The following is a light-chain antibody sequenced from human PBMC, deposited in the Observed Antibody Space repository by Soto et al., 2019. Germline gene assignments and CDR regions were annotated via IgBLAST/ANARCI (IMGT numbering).Light chain of an antibody. Sequence: QSALTQPRSVSGSPGQSVTISCTGTSSDVGGYNFVSWCQQHPGKAPKLMIYDVSKRPSGVPDRFSGSKSGNTASLTSSRLQAEDEADYYCCSYAGSYTWVFGTGTKVTVL. CDR1: SSDVGGYNF. CDR2: DVS. V-gene: IGLV2-11*01. CDR3: CSYAGSYTWV. J-gene: IGLJ1*01.